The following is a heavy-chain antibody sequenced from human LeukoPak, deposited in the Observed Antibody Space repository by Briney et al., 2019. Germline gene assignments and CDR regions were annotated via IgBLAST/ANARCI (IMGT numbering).Heavy chain of an antibody. J-gene: IGHJ6*02. V-gene: IGHV4-30-2*01. CDR2: IYHSGST. CDR3: AREGDPYYGMDV. CDR1: GGSISSGGYY. Sequence: SETLSLTCTVSGGSISSGGYYWSWIRQPPGKGLEWIGYIYHSGSTYYNPSLKSRVTISVDRSKNQFSLKLSSVTAADTAVYYCAREGDPYYGMDVWGQGTTVTVSS.